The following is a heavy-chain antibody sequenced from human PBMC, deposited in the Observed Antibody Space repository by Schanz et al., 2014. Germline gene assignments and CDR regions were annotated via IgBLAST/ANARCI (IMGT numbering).Heavy chain of an antibody. CDR2: IRFDGSDK. D-gene: IGHD3-10*01. CDR1: GFTFSSYG. V-gene: IGHV3-30*02. CDR3: AKDQLANYRGSGYNWFDP. J-gene: IGHJ5*02. Sequence: QVQLVESGGGVVQPGGSLRLSCAASGFTFSSYGMHWVRQAPGKGLEWVTFIRFDGSDKYYADSGKGRFSVYRDNSKSTLYMHMNSLRADDKAVYYCAKDQLANYRGSGYNWFDPWGQGTLVTVSS.